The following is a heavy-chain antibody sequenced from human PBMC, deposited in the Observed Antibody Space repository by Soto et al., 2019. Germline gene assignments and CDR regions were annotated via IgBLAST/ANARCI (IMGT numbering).Heavy chain of an antibody. Sequence: QVQLQQWGAGLLKPSETLSLTCAVYGGSFSGYYWSWIRQPPGKGLEWIGEINHSGSTNYNPSLKSRVTISVHTSKNQFSLKLSSVTAADKAVYSCARGGIDVVPARGWFDPWGQGTLVTVSS. CDR1: GGSFSGYY. CDR3: ARGGIDVVPARGWFDP. J-gene: IGHJ5*02. D-gene: IGHD2-2*01. CDR2: INHSGST. V-gene: IGHV4-34*01.